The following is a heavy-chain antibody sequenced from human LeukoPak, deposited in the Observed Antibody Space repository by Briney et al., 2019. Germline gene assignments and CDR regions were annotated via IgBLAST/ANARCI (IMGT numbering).Heavy chain of an antibody. CDR3: ARGSRTIELGDDY. CDR1: GFTFSESY. CDR2: ISSSSSDT. J-gene: IGHJ4*02. Sequence: GGSLRLSCAASGFTFSESYMSWIRQTPGKGLEWLSYISSSSSDTNYADSVKGRFTISRDNAKNSLYLQMNSLRAGDTAVYYCARGSRTIELGDDYWGQGTLVTVSS. V-gene: IGHV3-11*06. D-gene: IGHD5-24*01.